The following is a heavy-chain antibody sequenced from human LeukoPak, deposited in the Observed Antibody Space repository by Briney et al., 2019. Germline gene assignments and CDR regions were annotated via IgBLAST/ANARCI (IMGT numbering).Heavy chain of an antibody. CDR1: GFTFRKYW. CDR3: AKDRGYNYGHDAFDI. V-gene: IGHV3-74*01. CDR2: INPDDGST. D-gene: IGHD5-18*01. Sequence: GGSLRLSCAASGFTFRKYWLHWVRQAPGKGLVWVSRINPDDGSTSYADSVKGRFTISRDNAKSTLYLQMNSLRAEDTALYYCAKDRGYNYGHDAFDIWGQGTMVTVSS. J-gene: IGHJ3*02.